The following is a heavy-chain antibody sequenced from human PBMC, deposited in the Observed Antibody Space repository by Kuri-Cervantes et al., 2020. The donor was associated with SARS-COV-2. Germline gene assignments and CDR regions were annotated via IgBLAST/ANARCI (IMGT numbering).Heavy chain of an antibody. D-gene: IGHD6-13*01. CDR2: INHSGST. CDR1: GGSFSGYY. J-gene: IGHJ6*03. V-gene: IGHV4-34*01. Sequence: GSLRLSCAVYGGSFSGYYWSWIRQPPGKGLEWIGEINHSGSTNYNPSLKSRVTISVDTSKNQFSLKLSSVTAADTAVYYCARRVAAAGTFCTGNQYYYYYYMDVWGKGTTVTVSS. CDR3: ARRVAAAGTFCTGNQYYYYYYMDV.